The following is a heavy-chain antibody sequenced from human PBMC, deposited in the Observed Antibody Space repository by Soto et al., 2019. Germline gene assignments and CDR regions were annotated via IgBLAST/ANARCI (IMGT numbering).Heavy chain of an antibody. Sequence: VGSLRLSCAASGFTFSSYGMHWVRQAPGKGLEWVAVISYDGSNKYYADSVKGRFTISRDNSKSTLYLQMNSLRAEDTAVYYCAKVPTKEDYYYYYGMDVWGQGTTVTVSS. CDR2: ISYDGSNK. J-gene: IGHJ6*02. CDR1: GFTFSSYG. V-gene: IGHV3-30*18. CDR3: AKVPTKEDYYYYYGMDV.